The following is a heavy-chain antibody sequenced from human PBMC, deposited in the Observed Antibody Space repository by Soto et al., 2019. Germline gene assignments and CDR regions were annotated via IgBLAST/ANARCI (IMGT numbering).Heavy chain of an antibody. Sequence: PGGSLRLSCAASGFTFSSYGMHWVRQAPGKGLEWVAVIWYDGSNKYYADSVKGRFTISRDNSKNTLYLQMNSLGAEDTAVYYCSRVTGSVSAMDYYYGLDVWGQGTTVTVSS. CDR3: SRVTGSVSAMDYYYGLDV. D-gene: IGHD3-10*01. J-gene: IGHJ6*02. CDR2: IWYDGSNK. V-gene: IGHV3-33*01. CDR1: GFTFSSYG.